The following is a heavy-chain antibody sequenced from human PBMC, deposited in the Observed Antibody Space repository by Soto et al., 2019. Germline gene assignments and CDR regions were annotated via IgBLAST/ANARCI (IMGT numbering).Heavy chain of an antibody. CDR3: ARGDYYDSSGLDY. Sequence: SVKATCKDSGGTYSCYTICCVRQAPGQGLEWMGRIIPILGIANYAQKFQGRVTITADKSTSTAYMELSSLRSEDTAVYYCARGDYYDSSGLDYWGQGTLVTVSS. CDR1: GGTYSCYT. CDR2: IIPILGIA. D-gene: IGHD3-22*01. J-gene: IGHJ4*02. V-gene: IGHV1-69*02.